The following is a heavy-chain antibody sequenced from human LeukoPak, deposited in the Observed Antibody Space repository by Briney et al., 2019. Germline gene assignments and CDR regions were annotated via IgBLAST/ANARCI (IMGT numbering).Heavy chain of an antibody. CDR1: GLTFSRSW. V-gene: IGHV3-7*01. J-gene: IGHJ1*01. CDR3: ARDRAIFGVVIIDEH. D-gene: IGHD3-3*01. CDR2: INQDGSET. Sequence: GSLRPSRAVSGLTFSRSWMSWVRQAPGKGLEWVANINQDGSETYVVDSVEGRFTVSRDNAKNLMYLEMDSLRAEDTAVYYCARDRAIFGVVIIDEHWGQGTLVIVSS.